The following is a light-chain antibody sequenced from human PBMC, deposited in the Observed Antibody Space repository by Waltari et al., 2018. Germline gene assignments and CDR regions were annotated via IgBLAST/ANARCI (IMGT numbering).Light chain of an antibody. CDR2: NVS. CDR3: SSYTSDYTYV. CDR1: SSDVGGFSF. Sequence: QSALTQPASVSGSPGQSITISCTGTSSDVGGFSFVSWYQQHPAKAPKLVISNVSRRPSGVSYRFSGSKSGNRASLTISGLQAEDEATYYCSSYTSDYTYVFGTGTEVTVV. V-gene: IGLV2-14*03. J-gene: IGLJ1*01.